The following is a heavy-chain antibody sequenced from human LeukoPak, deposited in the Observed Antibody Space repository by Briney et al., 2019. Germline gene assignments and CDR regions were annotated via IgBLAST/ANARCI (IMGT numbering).Heavy chain of an antibody. V-gene: IGHV3-30*03. D-gene: IGHD4-23*01. CDR2: ISYDGNIK. J-gene: IGHJ1*01. Sequence: PGGSLRLSCVASGFTFNNYGMHWVRQAPGKGLEWVAVISYDGNIKYYADSVKGRFTLSRDNSKNTLYMQMNSLRGEDTAVYHCYGGNAEHWGQGTLVTVSS. CDR3: YGGNAEH. CDR1: GFTFNNYG.